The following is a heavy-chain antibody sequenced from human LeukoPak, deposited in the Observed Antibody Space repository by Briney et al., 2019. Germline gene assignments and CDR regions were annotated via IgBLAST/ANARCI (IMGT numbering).Heavy chain of an antibody. CDR2: IITIFGTA. Sequence: SVKVSCKAPGGTFSSYAISWVRQAPGQGLEWMGGIITIFGTANYAQKFQGRVTITADESTSTAYMELSSLRSEDTAVYYCAREGIAAAGHNDAFDIWGQGTMVTVSS. CDR3: AREGIAAAGHNDAFDI. V-gene: IGHV1-69*13. CDR1: GGTFSSYA. J-gene: IGHJ3*02. D-gene: IGHD6-13*01.